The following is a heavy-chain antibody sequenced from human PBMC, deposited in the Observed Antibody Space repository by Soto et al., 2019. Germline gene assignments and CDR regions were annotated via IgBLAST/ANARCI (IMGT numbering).Heavy chain of an antibody. V-gene: IGHV4-39*01. CDR2: IYYSGST. CDR1: GGSINSSSYY. D-gene: IGHD3-9*01. J-gene: IGHJ6*02. Sequence: SETLSLTCTVSGGSINSSSYYWGWIRQPPGKGLEWIGSIYYSGSTYYNPSLKSRVTISVDTSKNQFSLKLSSVTAADTAVYYCATRTGSILTGYGMDVWGQGTTVTVSS. CDR3: ATRTGSILTGYGMDV.